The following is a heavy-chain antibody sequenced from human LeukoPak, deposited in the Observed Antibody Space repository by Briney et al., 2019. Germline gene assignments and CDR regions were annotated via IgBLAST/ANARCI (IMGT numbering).Heavy chain of an antibody. V-gene: IGHV3-30*18. CDR1: GFTFSSYG. Sequence: PWRSLSLSCAASGFTFSSYGMHWVRQAPGKGLEWVAVISYDGSNKYYADSVKGRFTISRDNSKNTLYLQMNSLRAEDTAVYYCAKVPPYDYGDYVNELNAFDIWGQGTMVSVSS. D-gene: IGHD4-17*01. J-gene: IGHJ3*02. CDR3: AKVPPYDYGDYVNELNAFDI. CDR2: ISYDGSNK.